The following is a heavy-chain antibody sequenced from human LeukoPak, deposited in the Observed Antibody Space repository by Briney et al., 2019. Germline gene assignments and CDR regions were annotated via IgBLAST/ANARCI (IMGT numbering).Heavy chain of an antibody. J-gene: IGHJ3*02. CDR1: GFTFSSYW. D-gene: IGHD1-26*01. CDR2: IKQDGSVT. Sequence: GGSLRLSRAASGFTFSSYWMNWARQAPGKGLEWVAIIKQDGSVTKYLDSVKGRFTISRDNARNSLYLQVNSLRAEDTAVYYCARGGGRYLGDAFDTWGQGTMVTVSS. CDR3: ARGGGRYLGDAFDT. V-gene: IGHV3-7*01.